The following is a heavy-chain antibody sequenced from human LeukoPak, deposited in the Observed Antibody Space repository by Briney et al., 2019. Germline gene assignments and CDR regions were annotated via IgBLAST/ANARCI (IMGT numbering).Heavy chain of an antibody. V-gene: IGHV3-30*04. D-gene: IGHD6-13*01. J-gene: IGHJ3*02. CDR2: ISYDGSNK. Sequence: GGSLRLSCAASGFTFSSYAMHWVRQAPGEGLEWVAVISYDGSNKYYADSVKGRFTTSRDNSKNTLYLQMNSLRAEDTAVYYCARDRAAAGFDAFDIWGQGTMVTVSS. CDR1: GFTFSSYA. CDR3: ARDRAAAGFDAFDI.